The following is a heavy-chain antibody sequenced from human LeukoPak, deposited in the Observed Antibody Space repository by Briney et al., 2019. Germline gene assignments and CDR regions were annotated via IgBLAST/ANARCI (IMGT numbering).Heavy chain of an antibody. Sequence: PGGSLRLSCAASGFTFSSYWMSWVRQAPGKGLEWVSAISATGGGSYFADSAKGRFTISRDNSENTLYLQMNSLRAEDTAVYYCAKLTNDNFWSGLSEFDYWGQGTLVIVSS. J-gene: IGHJ4*02. D-gene: IGHD3-3*01. CDR1: GFTFSSYW. CDR3: AKLTNDNFWSGLSEFDY. V-gene: IGHV3-23*01. CDR2: ISATGGGS.